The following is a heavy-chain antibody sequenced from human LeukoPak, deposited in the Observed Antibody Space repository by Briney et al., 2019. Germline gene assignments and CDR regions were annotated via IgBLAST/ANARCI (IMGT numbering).Heavy chain of an antibody. D-gene: IGHD1-26*01. CDR3: ARGGVVGATTFAFDI. Sequence: PSETLSLTCTVSGGSISSYYWSWIRQPPGKGLEWIGYIYYSGSTNYNPSLKSRVTISVDTSKNQFSLKLSSVTAADTAVYYCARGGVVGATTFAFDIWGQGTMVTVSS. CDR1: GGSISSYY. CDR2: IYYSGST. V-gene: IGHV4-59*01. J-gene: IGHJ3*02.